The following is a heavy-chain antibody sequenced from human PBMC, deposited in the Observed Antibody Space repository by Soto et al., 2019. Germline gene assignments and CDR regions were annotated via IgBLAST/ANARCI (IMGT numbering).Heavy chain of an antibody. CDR1: GYTFTSYA. J-gene: IGHJ4*01. CDR3: VRDRDLDRDMVHADL. CDR2: INAGNGNT. V-gene: IGHV1-3*01. D-gene: IGHD5-18*01. Sequence: ASVKVSCKASGYTFTSYAMHWVRQAPGQRLEWMGWINAGNGNTKYSQKFQGRVTITRDTSASTAYMELNSLRDEDTAVYFCVRDRDLDRDMVHADLWGQGTLVTVSS.